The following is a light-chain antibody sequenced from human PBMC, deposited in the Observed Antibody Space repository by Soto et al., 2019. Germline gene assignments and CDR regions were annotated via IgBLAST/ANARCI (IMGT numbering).Light chain of an antibody. J-gene: IGKJ4*01. CDR1: QDIGSF. CDR2: TAS. CDR3: QQYYNYPLT. V-gene: IGKV1-8*01. Sequence: ATRMTQSPSSLSVSTGDRVTIACRASQDIGSFLAWYQQRPGRAPKLLIYTASTLQSGVPSRFSGSGSGTDFTLTIAGLQSEDFATYYCQQYYNYPLTFGGGTKVEIK.